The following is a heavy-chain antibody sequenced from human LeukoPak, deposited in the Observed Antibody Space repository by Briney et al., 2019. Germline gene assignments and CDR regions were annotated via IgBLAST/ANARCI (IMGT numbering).Heavy chain of an antibody. CDR3: GGRDYGRRCVSQHLGY. V-gene: IGHV5-51*01. CDR1: GYSFTSYW. Sequence: GESLKISCQVSGYSFTSYWIGWVRQMPGKGLEWMGIIYPGDSDTRHSPSFQGQVTISADESISTAYLQWSSLKASDTAMYYCGGRDYGRRCVSQHLGYRGQGTMVIVSS. D-gene: IGHD4/OR15-4a*01. J-gene: IGHJ4*02. CDR2: IYPGDSDT.